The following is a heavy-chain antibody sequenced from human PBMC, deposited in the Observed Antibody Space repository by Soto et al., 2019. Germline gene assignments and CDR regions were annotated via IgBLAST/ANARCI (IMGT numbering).Heavy chain of an antibody. CDR3: ARDSHPGYFSS. CDR2: INHSSSDT. Sequence: PGGSMRLSCAASGFTFSVYCMSWIRQAPGKGLEWVAYINHSSSDTNYVDSVKGRFTVSRDDAKNSLYLQMNSLRADDTAVYFCARDSHPGYFSSWGQGTLVSVS. J-gene: IGHJ4*02. CDR1: GFTFSVYC. V-gene: IGHV3-11*05.